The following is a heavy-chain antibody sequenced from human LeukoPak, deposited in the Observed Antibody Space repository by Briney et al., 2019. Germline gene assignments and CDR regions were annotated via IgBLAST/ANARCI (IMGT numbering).Heavy chain of an antibody. CDR2: IYYSGTT. V-gene: IGHV4-39*01. CDR3: ARGISAAVHF. D-gene: IGHD6-13*01. J-gene: IGHJ4*02. CDR1: GGSIRSSYYY. Sequence: SETLSLTCTVSGGSIRSSYYYWGWIRQPPGKGLEWIGSIYYSGTTYYKPSLKSRVTISVDTSKNQFSLRVSSVTGADTAVYYCARGISAAVHFWGQGTLVTVSS.